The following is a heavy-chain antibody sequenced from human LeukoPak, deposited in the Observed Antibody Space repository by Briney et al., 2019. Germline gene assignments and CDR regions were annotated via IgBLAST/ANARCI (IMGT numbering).Heavy chain of an antibody. CDR1: GYTFTGYY. CDR2: ISAYNGNT. Sequence: ASVKVSCKASGYTFTGYYMNWVRQAPGQGLEWMGWISAYNGNTNYAQKLQGRVTMTTDTSTSTAYMELRSLRSDDTAVYYCARSITIFGVVTLDAFDIWGQGTMVTVSS. CDR3: ARSITIFGVVTLDAFDI. J-gene: IGHJ3*02. V-gene: IGHV1-18*04. D-gene: IGHD3-3*01.